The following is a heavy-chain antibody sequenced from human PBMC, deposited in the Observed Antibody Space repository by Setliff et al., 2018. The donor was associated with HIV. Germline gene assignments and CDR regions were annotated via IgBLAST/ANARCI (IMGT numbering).Heavy chain of an antibody. CDR3: ARRWHIVVVTATDAFDI. CDR1: GASMSSGDYY. D-gene: IGHD2-21*02. V-gene: IGHV4-39*01. J-gene: IGHJ3*02. CDR2: IYYSGST. Sequence: SETLSLTCTVSGASMSSGDYYWSWIRQPPGKGLEWIGYIYYSGSTYYNPSLKSRVTISVDTSKNQFSLKLSSVTAADTAVYYCARRWHIVVVTATDAFDIWGQGTMVTVSS.